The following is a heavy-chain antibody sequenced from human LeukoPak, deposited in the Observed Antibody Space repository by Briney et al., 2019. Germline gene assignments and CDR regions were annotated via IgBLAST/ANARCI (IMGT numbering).Heavy chain of an antibody. V-gene: IGHV1-69*13. D-gene: IGHD3-22*01. J-gene: IGHJ4*02. CDR2: IIPIFGTA. CDR3: ARTLPTYYDSSGYSYFDY. Sequence: ASVKVSCKASGGTFSSYAISWVRQAPGQGLEWMGGIIPIFGTANYAQKFQGRVTITADESTSTAYMELSSLRSEDTAVYYCARTLPTYYDSSGYSYFDYWGQGTLVTVSS. CDR1: GGTFSSYA.